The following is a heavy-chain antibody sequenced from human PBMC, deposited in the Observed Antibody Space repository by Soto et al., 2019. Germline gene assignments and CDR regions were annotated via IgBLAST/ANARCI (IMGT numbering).Heavy chain of an antibody. D-gene: IGHD4-17*01. CDR1: GYIFNNYN. V-gene: IGHV1-18*01. CDR2: IKNSNGYT. J-gene: IGHJ4*02. Sequence: QVQLVQSGGEVEKPGASVKVSCKASGYIFNNYNIIWVRQAPGQGLEWMGWIKNSNGYTKSAQKFEDRVTITTDTSTNTAYMELRSLRSDDTAIYYCASIDYAFWGQGTLVTVSS. CDR3: ASIDYAF.